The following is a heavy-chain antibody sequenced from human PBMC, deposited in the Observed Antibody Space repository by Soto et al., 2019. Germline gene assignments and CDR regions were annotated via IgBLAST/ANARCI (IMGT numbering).Heavy chain of an antibody. CDR3: ARGGSTSWNLDY. CDR2: IIPILGIA. Sequence: VQLVQSGAEVKKPGSSVKVSCKASGGTFSSYTISWVRQAPGQGLEWMGRIIPILGIANYAQKFQGRVTITADKSTSTAYMELSSLRSEDTAVYYCARGGSTSWNLDYWGQGTLVTVSS. V-gene: IGHV1-69*02. CDR1: GGTFSSYT. J-gene: IGHJ4*02. D-gene: IGHD2-2*01.